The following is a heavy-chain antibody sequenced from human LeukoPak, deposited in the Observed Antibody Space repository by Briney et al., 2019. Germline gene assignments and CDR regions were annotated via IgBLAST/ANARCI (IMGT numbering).Heavy chain of an antibody. D-gene: IGHD2-8*01. CDR2: IYHSGST. J-gene: IGHJ4*02. Sequence: SETLSLTCTVSGYSISSGYYWGWIRQPPGKGLEWIGSIYHSGSTYYNPSLKSRVTISVDTSKNQFSVKLSSVTAADTAVYYCARMVYIDAMGSDYWGQGTLVTVSS. CDR1: GYSISSGYY. V-gene: IGHV4-38-2*02. CDR3: ARMVYIDAMGSDY.